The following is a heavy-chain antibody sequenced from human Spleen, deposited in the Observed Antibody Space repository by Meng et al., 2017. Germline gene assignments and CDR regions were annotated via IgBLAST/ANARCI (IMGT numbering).Heavy chain of an antibody. CDR1: GGTFSSYT. CDR2: IIPILGIA. Sequence: SVKVSCKASGGTFSSYTISWVRQAPGQGLEWMGRIIPILGIANYAQKFQGRVTITADKSTSTAYMELSSLRSEDTTVYYCARVSAEMATILGYWGQGTLVTVSS. D-gene: IGHD5-24*01. CDR3: ARVSAEMATILGY. J-gene: IGHJ4*02. V-gene: IGHV1-69*02.